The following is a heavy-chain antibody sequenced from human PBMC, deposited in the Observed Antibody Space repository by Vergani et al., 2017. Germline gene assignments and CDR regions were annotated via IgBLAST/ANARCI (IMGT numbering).Heavy chain of an antibody. CDR3: ARNRMVRGVSLYYGMDV. CDR2: IYSGGST. D-gene: IGHD3-10*01. V-gene: IGHV3-53*04. CDR1: GFTVSSNY. J-gene: IGHJ6*02. Sequence: EVQLVESGGGLVQPGGSLRLSCAASGFTVSSNYMSWVRQAPGKGLEWVSVIYSGGSTYYADSVKGRFTISIHNSKNTLYLQMNSLRAEDTAVYYWARNRMVRGVSLYYGMDVWGQGTTVTVSS.